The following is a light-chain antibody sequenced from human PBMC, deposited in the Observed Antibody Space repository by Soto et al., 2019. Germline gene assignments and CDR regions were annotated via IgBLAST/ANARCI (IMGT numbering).Light chain of an antibody. Sequence: EIVLTQSPGTLSLSPGERATLSCRASQSVSSSSYLAWYQQKPGQAPRLLIYGASSRATGIPDRFSGSGSDTDFTITVSRLEPEDFAVYYCRQYGSSPSYTFGQGPKLEIK. V-gene: IGKV3-20*01. CDR3: RQYGSSPSYT. J-gene: IGKJ2*01. CDR2: GAS. CDR1: QSVSSSSY.